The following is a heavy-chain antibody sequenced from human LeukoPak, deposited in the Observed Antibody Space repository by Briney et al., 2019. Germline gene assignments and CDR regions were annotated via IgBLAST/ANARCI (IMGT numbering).Heavy chain of an antibody. J-gene: IGHJ4*02. CDR3: ARVTYYYDSSGYGFDY. V-gene: IGHV1-18*01. D-gene: IGHD3-22*01. CDR1: GYAFTSYG. CDR2: ISAYNGNT. Sequence: GASVKVSCKASGYAFTSYGISWVRQAPGQGLEWMGWISAYNGNTNYAQKLQGRVTMTTDTSTSTAYMELRSLRSDDTAVYYCARVTYYYDSSGYGFDYWGQGTLVTVSS.